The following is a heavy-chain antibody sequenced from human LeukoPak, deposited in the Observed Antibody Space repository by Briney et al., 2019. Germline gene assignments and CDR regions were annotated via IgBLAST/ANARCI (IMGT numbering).Heavy chain of an antibody. D-gene: IGHD6-13*01. CDR2: IIPIFGTA. J-gene: IGHJ4*02. CDR1: GGTFSSYA. CDR3: ARCSHHLAAADR. Sequence: ASVKVSCKASGGTFSSYAISWVRQAPGQGLEWMGGIIPIFGTANYAQKFQGRVTITADESTSTAYMELSSLRSEDTAVYYCARCSHHLAAADRWGQGTLVTVSS. V-gene: IGHV1-69*13.